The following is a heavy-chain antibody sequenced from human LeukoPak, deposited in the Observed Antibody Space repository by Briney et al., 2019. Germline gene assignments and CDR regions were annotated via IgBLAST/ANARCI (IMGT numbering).Heavy chain of an antibody. CDR2: MNPNSGNT. J-gene: IGHJ4*02. CDR3: ARVTTVVTWGRGEGSRREKRYYFDY. V-gene: IGHV1-8*01. D-gene: IGHD4-23*01. Sequence: GASVKVSCKASGYTFTSYDINWVRQATGQGLEWMGWMNPNSGNTGYAQKFQGRVTMTRNTSISTAYMELSSLRSEDTAVYYCARVTTVVTWGRGEGSRREKRYYFDYWGQGTLVTVSS. CDR1: GYTFTSYD.